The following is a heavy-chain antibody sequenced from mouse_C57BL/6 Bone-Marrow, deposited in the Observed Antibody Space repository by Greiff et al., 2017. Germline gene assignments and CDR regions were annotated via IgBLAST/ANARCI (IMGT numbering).Heavy chain of an antibody. CDR1: GYTFTSYW. Sequence: VQLQQPGAELVKPGASVKLSCKASGYTFTSYWMHWVKQRPGQGLEWIGMIHPNSGSTNYNEKFKSKATLTLDKSSSTAYMQLSSLTSEDAAVYYCANYGRRYFDVWGTGTTVTVSS. V-gene: IGHV1-64*01. CDR2: IHPNSGST. D-gene: IGHD2-1*01. J-gene: IGHJ1*03. CDR3: ANYGRRYFDV.